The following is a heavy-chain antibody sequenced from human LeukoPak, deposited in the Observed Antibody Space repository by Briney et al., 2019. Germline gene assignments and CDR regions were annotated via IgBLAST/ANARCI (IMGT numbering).Heavy chain of an antibody. J-gene: IGHJ4*02. D-gene: IGHD4-17*01. CDR1: GGSISSYY. CDR3: ASLTTVTQGYFDS. Sequence: PSETLSLTCTVSGGSISSYYWSWVRQPPGKGLEWIGYIYYSGSTNCIPSLKSRLTISVDTSKNQFSLKLSSVTATDTAVYYCASLTTVTQGYFDSWGQGTLVTVSS. V-gene: IGHV4-59*08. CDR2: IYYSGST.